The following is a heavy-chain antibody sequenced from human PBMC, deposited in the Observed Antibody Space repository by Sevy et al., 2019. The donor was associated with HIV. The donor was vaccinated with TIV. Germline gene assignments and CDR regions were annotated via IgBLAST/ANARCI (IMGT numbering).Heavy chain of an antibody. D-gene: IGHD3-10*01. Sequence: GGSLRLSCAVSGFTFSNHWMTWVRQAPGKGLEWVANIKKDGTDKFYVDSVMGRFSISRDNAKDLLYLQMNSLSVEETAVYYCARDRRVEYGGSDYWGQGTLVTVSS. CDR3: ARDRRVEYGGSDY. J-gene: IGHJ4*02. CDR2: IKKDGTDK. V-gene: IGHV3-7*03. CDR1: GFTFSNHW.